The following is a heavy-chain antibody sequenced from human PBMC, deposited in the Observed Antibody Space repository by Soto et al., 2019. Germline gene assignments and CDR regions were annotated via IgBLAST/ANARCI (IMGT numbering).Heavy chain of an antibody. V-gene: IGHV3-30*18. J-gene: IGHJ5*02. CDR2: LSFDASKK. CDR1: GFNFSAYG. Sequence: PGGSLRLSCAASGFNFSAYGMHWVRQAPGTGLEHVALLSFDASKKYYADSVKGRFTISRDTSRNTLYLQMNSLRAEDTAVYYCANSIFDYYGSGSYPAPYNWFDPWGQGTLVTVSS. D-gene: IGHD3-10*01. CDR3: ANSIFDYYGSGSYPAPYNWFDP.